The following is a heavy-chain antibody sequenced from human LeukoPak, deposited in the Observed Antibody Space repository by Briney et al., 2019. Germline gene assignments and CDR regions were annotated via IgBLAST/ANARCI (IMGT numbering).Heavy chain of an antibody. D-gene: IGHD6-19*01. CDR2: IHYSGST. J-gene: IGHJ3*02. Sequence: SETLSLTCSVSGGSIRSYYWSWIRQPPGKGLEWIGYIHYSGSTAYNPSLKSRVTISLDTSKDQYSLKLTSVTAADTAVYYCARQISYASAWPTIWGQGTMVTVSS. V-gene: IGHV4-59*08. CDR1: GGSIRSYY. CDR3: ARQISYASAWPTI.